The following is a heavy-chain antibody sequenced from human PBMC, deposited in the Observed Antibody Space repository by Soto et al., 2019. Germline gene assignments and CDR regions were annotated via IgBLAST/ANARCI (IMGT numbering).Heavy chain of an antibody. Sequence: SETLSLTCAVYGGSLSGSYWSWIRQPPGTGLEWIGEIHHSGSTYYNPSLKSRVTLSVDTSKNQFSLKLISVTAADTAVYYCASPGYCSDGTCYPDYWGQGTLVTVSS. CDR3: ASPGYCSDGTCYPDY. J-gene: IGHJ4*02. CDR2: IHHSGST. V-gene: IGHV4-34*01. CDR1: GGSLSGSY. D-gene: IGHD2-15*01.